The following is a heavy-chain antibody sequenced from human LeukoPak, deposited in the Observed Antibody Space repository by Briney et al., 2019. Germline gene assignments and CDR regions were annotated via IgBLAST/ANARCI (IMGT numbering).Heavy chain of an antibody. V-gene: IGHV4-59*08. Sequence: SETLSLTCTVSSGSISGYFWSWIRRPPGKGLEWIGYIHYSGTTNYNPSLKSRVTLSVDASKNQFSLKLSAVTAADTAVYYCARYRYRAPFDYWGQGALVTVSS. J-gene: IGHJ4*02. CDR3: ARYRYRAPFDY. CDR1: SGSISGYF. CDR2: IHYSGTT. D-gene: IGHD3-16*02.